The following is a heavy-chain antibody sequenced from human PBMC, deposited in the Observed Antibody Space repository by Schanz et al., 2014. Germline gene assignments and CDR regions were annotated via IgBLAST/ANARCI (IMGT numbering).Heavy chain of an antibody. D-gene: IGHD3-10*01. CDR2: ISHDGSKE. V-gene: IGHV3-30*04. J-gene: IGHJ3*01. Sequence: VQLVESGGGLVQPGGSLRLSCAASGFTFRTYAVHWVRQAPGMGLEWVAAISHDGSKEFYIDSVKGRFTVSRDNAKMYLEMNSLRAEDTAMYYCARDTLWFGDINDAFDVWGHGTMVTVS. CDR3: ARDTLWFGDINDAFDV. CDR1: GFTFRTYA.